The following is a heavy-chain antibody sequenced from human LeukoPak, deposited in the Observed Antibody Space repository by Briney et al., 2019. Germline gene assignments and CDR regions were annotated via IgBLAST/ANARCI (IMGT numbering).Heavy chain of an antibody. J-gene: IGHJ6*02. CDR1: GYTFTAYY. CDR3: ARDPIVQAGYYYGMDV. D-gene: IGHD2/OR15-2a*01. CDR2: INPNSGAT. V-gene: IGHV1-2*02. Sequence: ASVRVSCKASGYTFTAYYIHRVRQAPGQGLEWMGWINPNSGATNYAQNFQGRVTMTADTSISTAYLDLSRLRSDDSAVYYCARDPIVQAGYYYGMDVWGQGTTVTVSS.